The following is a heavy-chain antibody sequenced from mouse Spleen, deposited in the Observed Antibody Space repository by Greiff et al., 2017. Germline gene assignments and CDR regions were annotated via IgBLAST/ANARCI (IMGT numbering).Heavy chain of an antibody. CDR3: ARQGRSYDYWDY. Sequence: QVQLQQPGAELVMPGASVKMSCKASGYTFTDYWMHWVKQRPGQGLEWIGAIDTSDSYTSYNQKFKGKATLTVDESSSTAYMQLSSLTSEDSAVYYCARQGRSYDYWDYWGQGTTLTVSS. CDR2: IDTSDSYT. J-gene: IGHJ2*01. D-gene: IGHD2-4*01. CDR1: GYTFTDYW. V-gene: IGHV1-69*01.